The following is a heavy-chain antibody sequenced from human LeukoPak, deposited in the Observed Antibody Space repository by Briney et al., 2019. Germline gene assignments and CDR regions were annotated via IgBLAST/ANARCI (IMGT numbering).Heavy chain of an antibody. V-gene: IGHV3-74*01. CDR2: INSDGSST. J-gene: IGHJ4*02. Sequence: GGSLRLSCAASGFTFSSYWMHWVRQAPGKGLVWASRINSDGSSTSYADSVKGRFTISRDNAKNMLYLQMNSLRAEDTAVYYCARLSSRLRWGQGTLVTVSS. D-gene: IGHD4-17*01. CDR1: GFTFSSYW. CDR3: ARLSSRLR.